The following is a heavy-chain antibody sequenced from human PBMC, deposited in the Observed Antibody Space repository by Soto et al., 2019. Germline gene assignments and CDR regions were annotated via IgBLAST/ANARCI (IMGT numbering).Heavy chain of an antibody. Sequence: SVKVSCKASGYTFTTYGLSWVRQAPGQGLEWMGWISPYNGNTKYGQKLQGRVTMTTDTSTNTAYMELTSLRSDDTAVYYCARVYGPLYFDYWGQGTLVTVSS. CDR3: ARVYGPLYFDY. CDR2: ISPYNGNT. V-gene: IGHV1-18*01. J-gene: IGHJ4*02. CDR1: GYTFTTYG. D-gene: IGHD3-10*01.